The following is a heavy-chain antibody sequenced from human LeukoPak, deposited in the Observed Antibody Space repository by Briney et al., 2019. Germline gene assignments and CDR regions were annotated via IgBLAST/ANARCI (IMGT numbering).Heavy chain of an antibody. CDR1: GFTFSSYQ. D-gene: IGHD3-22*01. Sequence: PGGSLTLFCAASGFTFSSYQMHGVRHAPGKGLVWVSRINSDGSSTSYADSVKGRFTISRDNAKNTLCLQMNSLRADDTAVYYCARRGYDRGTLDYWGQGSLVSVSS. CDR2: INSDGSST. CDR3: ARRGYDRGTLDY. V-gene: IGHV3-74*01. J-gene: IGHJ4*02.